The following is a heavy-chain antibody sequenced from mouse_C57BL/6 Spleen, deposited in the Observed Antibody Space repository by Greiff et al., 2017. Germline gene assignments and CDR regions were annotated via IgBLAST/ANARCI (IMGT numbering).Heavy chain of an antibody. CDR1: GYTLTSYW. CDR2: IYPGSGST. D-gene: IGHD2-10*02. V-gene: IGHV1-55*01. J-gene: IGHJ3*01. CDR3: ARLWYGNSH. Sequence: QVQLQQPGAELVKPGASVTMSCTASGYTLTSYWITWVQQRPGQGLEWIGDIYPGSGSTNYNAKFKSKATLTVDTSSKITYMQLSSLTSEDSAVYYCARLWYGNSHWGQGTLVTVSA.